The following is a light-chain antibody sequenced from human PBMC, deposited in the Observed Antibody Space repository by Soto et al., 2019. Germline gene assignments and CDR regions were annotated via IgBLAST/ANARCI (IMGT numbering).Light chain of an antibody. V-gene: IGLV2-14*01. CDR2: DVN. CDR1: SKDVGGYNY. J-gene: IGLJ1*01. CDR3: SSYSNTITLYV. Sequence: QSALTQPASVSGFPGQSITISCTGTSKDVGGYNYVSWYQKHPGKAPKLKIYDVNKRPSGVSNRFSGSKSGNTASLTISGIQAEDEADYYCSSYSNTITLYVFGTGTKLTVL.